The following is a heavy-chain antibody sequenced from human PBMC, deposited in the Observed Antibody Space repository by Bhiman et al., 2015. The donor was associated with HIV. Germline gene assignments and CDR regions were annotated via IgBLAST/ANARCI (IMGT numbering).Heavy chain of an antibody. CDR1: GFTFSSYW. D-gene: IGHD3-22*01. Sequence: EVQLVESGGGLVQPGGSLRLSCAASGFTFSSYWMHWVRQGPGKGLVWVSRINSDGSSTSYADSVKGRFTISRDNAKNTLYLQMNSLRAEDTAVYYCARDRGRFVLGQWLLLSHDAFDIWGQGTMVTVSS. CDR2: INSDGSST. J-gene: IGHJ3*02. CDR3: ARDRGRFVLGQWLLLSHDAFDI. V-gene: IGHV3-74*01.